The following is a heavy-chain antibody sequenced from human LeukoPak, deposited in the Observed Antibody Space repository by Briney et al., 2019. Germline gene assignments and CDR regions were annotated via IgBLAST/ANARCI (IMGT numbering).Heavy chain of an antibody. CDR2: IYSGGST. CDR1: GFTVSSNY. D-gene: IGHD6-6*01. Sequence: GGSLRLSCAASGFTVSSNYMSWVRQAPGKGLEWVSVIYSGGSTYYADSVKGRFTISRDNSKNTLYLQMNSLRAEDTAVYYCARGLSGYSSSLGYRGQGTLVTVSS. V-gene: IGHV3-66*01. CDR3: ARGLSGYSSSLGY. J-gene: IGHJ4*02.